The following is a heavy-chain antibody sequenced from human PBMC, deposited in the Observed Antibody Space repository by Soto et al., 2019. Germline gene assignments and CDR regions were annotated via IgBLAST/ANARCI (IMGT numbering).Heavy chain of an antibody. CDR1: GGSISSGNHY. V-gene: IGHV4-30-4*01. J-gene: IGHJ4*02. Sequence: LSLTCTVSGGSISSGNHYWSWIRQPPGKGLEWIGNIHFSGSVFYNPSLKSRVTILLDASKNQFSLRLSSVTAADTAVYHCARTVGVRSGFRDYWGQGTLVTVSS. D-gene: IGHD3-22*01. CDR2: IHFSGSV. CDR3: ARTVGVRSGFRDY.